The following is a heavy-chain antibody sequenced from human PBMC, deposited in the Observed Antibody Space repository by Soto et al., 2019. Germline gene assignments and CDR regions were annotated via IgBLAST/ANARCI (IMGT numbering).Heavy chain of an antibody. V-gene: IGHV3-11*01. Sequence: QVQLVESGGGLVKPGGSLRLSCAASGFTFSDYYMSWICQAPGKGLEWVSYISSSGSTIYYADSVKGRLTISRDNAYNSLYLQMNSLRVEDTAVYYCARDGDSSGWYEPSSYFDYWGHGTLVTVSS. CDR2: ISSSGSTI. J-gene: IGHJ4*01. CDR3: ARDGDSSGWYEPSSYFDY. D-gene: IGHD6-19*01. CDR1: GFTFSDYY.